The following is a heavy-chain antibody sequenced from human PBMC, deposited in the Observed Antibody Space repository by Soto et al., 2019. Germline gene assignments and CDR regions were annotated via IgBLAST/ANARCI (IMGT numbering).Heavy chain of an antibody. D-gene: IGHD5-18*01. CDR1: GFTFSSYW. Sequence: GGSLRLSCAASGFTFSSYWMHWVRQAPGKGLVWVSRINSDGSSTSYADSVKGRFTISRDNAKNTLYLQMNSLRAEDTAVYYCARGIRGYSLHYWGQGTLVTVSS. V-gene: IGHV3-74*01. J-gene: IGHJ4*02. CDR3: ARGIRGYSLHY. CDR2: INSDGSST.